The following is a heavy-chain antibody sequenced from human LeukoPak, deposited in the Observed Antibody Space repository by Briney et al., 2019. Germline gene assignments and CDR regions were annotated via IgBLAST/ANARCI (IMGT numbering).Heavy chain of an antibody. CDR1: GYTLTELS. V-gene: IGHV1-24*01. Sequence: GASVNVSCKVSGYTLTELSMHWVRQAPGKGLEWMGGFDPEDGETIYAQKFQGRVTMTEDTSTDTAYMELSSLRSEDTAVYYCATDYSGSYEFDYWGQGTLVTVSS. CDR2: FDPEDGET. CDR3: ATDYSGSYEFDY. D-gene: IGHD1-26*01. J-gene: IGHJ4*02.